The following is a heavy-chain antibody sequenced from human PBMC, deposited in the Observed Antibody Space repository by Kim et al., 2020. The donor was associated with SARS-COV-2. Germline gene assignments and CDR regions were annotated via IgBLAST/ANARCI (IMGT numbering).Heavy chain of an antibody. D-gene: IGHD6-13*01. CDR3: AGGIAAAGRLYYYYGMDV. CDR1: GDSVSSNSAA. Sequence: SQTLSLTCAISGDSVSSNSAAWNWIRQSPSRGLEWLGRTYYRSKWYNDYAVSVKSRITINPDTSKNQFSLQLNSVTPEDTAVYYCAGGIAAAGRLYYYYGMDVWGQGTTVTVSS. V-gene: IGHV6-1*01. J-gene: IGHJ6*02. CDR2: TYYRSKWYN.